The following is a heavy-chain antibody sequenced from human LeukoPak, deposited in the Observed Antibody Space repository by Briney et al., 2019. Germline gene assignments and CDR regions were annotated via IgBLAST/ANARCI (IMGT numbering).Heavy chain of an antibody. CDR3: ARANYGDYVNFDY. D-gene: IGHD4-17*01. CDR2: ISSSSSYI. J-gene: IGHJ4*02. CDR1: GSTFSSYS. V-gene: IGHV3-21*01. Sequence: GGSLRLSCAASGSTFSSYSMNWVRQAPGKGLEWVSSISSSSSYIYYADSVKGRFTISRDNAKNSLYLQMNSLRAEDTAVYYCARANYGDYVNFDYWGQGTLVTVSS.